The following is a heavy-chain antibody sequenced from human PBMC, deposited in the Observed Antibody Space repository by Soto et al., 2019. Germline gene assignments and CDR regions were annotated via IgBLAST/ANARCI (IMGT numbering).Heavy chain of an antibody. CDR2: IIPIFGTA. Sequence: SVKVSCKASRGTFSSYAIRWVRQAPVQGLEWMGGIIPIFGTANYAQKFQGRFPITADESTSTAYMELSILRSEDTAVYYCARGPPDIVVVPAQFDYWGQGTLVTVSS. CDR3: ARGPPDIVVVPAQFDY. CDR1: RGTFSSYA. J-gene: IGHJ4*02. D-gene: IGHD2-2*01. V-gene: IGHV1-69*13.